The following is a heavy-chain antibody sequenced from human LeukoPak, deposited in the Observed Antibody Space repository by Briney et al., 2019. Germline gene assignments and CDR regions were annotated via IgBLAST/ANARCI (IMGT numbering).Heavy chain of an antibody. CDR2: INAGNGNT. D-gene: IGHD3-3*01. CDR3: ARDPQTDFWSGYYADY. Sequence: ASVKVSCKASGYTFTSYAMHWVRQAPGQRLEWMGWINAGNGNTKYSQKFQGRVTITRDTSASTAYMELSSLRSEDTAVYYCARDPQTDFWSGYYADYWGQGALVTVSS. V-gene: IGHV1-3*01. J-gene: IGHJ4*02. CDR1: GYTFTSYA.